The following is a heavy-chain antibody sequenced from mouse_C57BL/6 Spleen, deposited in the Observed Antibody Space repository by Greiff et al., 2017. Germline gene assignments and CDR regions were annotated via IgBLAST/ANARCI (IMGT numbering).Heavy chain of an antibody. J-gene: IGHJ2*01. CDR2: IDPENGDT. Sequence: VQLQQSGAELVRPGASVKLSCTASGFNIKDDYMHWVKQRPEQGLEWIGWIDPENGDTAYASKFQGKATIPADTSSNPAYLQLSSLTSEDTGVYYCTTRLLHFDYWGQGTTLTVSS. D-gene: IGHD1-1*01. CDR1: GFNIKDDY. CDR3: TTRLLHFDY. V-gene: IGHV14-4*01.